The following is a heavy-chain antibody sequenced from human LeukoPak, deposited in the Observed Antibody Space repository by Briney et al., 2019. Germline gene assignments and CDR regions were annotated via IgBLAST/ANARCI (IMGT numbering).Heavy chain of an antibody. CDR2: ISGSGGTT. D-gene: IGHD6-13*01. Sequence: GGSLRISCAASGFAFSSYGMYWVRQAPGKGLEWVSGISGSGGTTYYAESVKGRFTISRDNSKNTVYLQMNSLRAEDTAVYYCAPRRLAAAVDWFDPWGQGTLVTVSS. J-gene: IGHJ5*02. V-gene: IGHV3-23*01. CDR3: APRRLAAAVDWFDP. CDR1: GFAFSSYG.